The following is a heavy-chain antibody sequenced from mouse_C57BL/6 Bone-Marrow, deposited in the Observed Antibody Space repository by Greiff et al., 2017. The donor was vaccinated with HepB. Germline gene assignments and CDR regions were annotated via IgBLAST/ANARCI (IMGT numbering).Heavy chain of an antibody. Sequence: VQLQQSGPELVKPGASVKISCKASGYAFSSSWMNWVKQRPGKGLEWIGRIYPGDGDTNYNGKFKGKATLTADKSSSTAYMQLSSLTSEDSAVYFYARSNLLAYWGQGTLVTVSA. CDR2: IYPGDGDT. J-gene: IGHJ3*01. CDR3: ARSNLLAY. CDR1: GYAFSSSW. V-gene: IGHV1-82*01.